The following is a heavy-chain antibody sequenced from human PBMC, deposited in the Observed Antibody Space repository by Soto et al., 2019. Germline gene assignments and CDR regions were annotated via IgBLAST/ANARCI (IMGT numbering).Heavy chain of an antibody. V-gene: IGHV4-4*02. CDR2: IYHSGST. CDR3: ARGGPQVDIVVVPAATHFDY. J-gene: IGHJ4*02. D-gene: IGHD2-2*03. CDR1: GGSISSSNW. Sequence: SETLSLTCAVSGGSISSSNWWSWVRQPPGKGLEWIGEIYHSGSTNYNPSLKSRVTISVDKSKNQFSLKLSSVTAADTAVYYCARGGPQVDIVVVPAATHFDYWGQGTLVTVSS.